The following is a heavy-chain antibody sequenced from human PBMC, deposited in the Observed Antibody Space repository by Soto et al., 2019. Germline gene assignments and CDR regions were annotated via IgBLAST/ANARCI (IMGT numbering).Heavy chain of an antibody. CDR1: GFTFSSYG. V-gene: IGHV3-30*18. D-gene: IGHD3-22*01. CDR2: ISYDGSNK. Sequence: QVQLVESGGGVVQPGRSLRLSCAASGFTFSSYGMHWVRQAPGKGLEWVAVISYDGSNKYYADSVKGQFTISRDNSKTTRYLQRNTLRAEDTTVYYCAKEQDSSGNYYYCMDVWGQATTVTVSS. CDR3: AKEQDSSGNYYYCMDV. J-gene: IGHJ6*02.